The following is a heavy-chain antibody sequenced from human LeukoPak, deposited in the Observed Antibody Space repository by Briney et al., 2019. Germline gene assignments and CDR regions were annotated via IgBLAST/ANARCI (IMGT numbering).Heavy chain of an antibody. CDR2: IAHSGTT. V-gene: IGHV4-59*08. CDR3: ARWDDSAWAFGN. J-gene: IGHJ4*02. Sequence: PSETLSLTCIVSGGSISRYSWNWIRQSPGKGLEWVGYIAHSGTTSYKSSLKSRVTISVDTSKNQSSLRLTSVTAADTAVYYCARWDDSAWAFGNWGPGTLVTVSS. D-gene: IGHD6-19*01. CDR1: GGSISRYS.